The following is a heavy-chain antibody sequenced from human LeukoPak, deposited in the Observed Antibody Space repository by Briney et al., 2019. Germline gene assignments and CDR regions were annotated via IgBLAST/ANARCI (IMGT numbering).Heavy chain of an antibody. CDR2: INWNGGSE. J-gene: IGHJ5*02. Sequence: GGSLRLSCAASGFTFSSYAMSWVRQAPGKGLEWVSGINWNGGSEGYADSVKGRFTISRDNAKNSLYLQMNSLRAEDTALYYCARVDHYGSVSYDWFDPWGQGTLVTVSS. V-gene: IGHV3-20*04. CDR1: GFTFSSYA. CDR3: ARVDHYGSVSYDWFDP. D-gene: IGHD3-10*01.